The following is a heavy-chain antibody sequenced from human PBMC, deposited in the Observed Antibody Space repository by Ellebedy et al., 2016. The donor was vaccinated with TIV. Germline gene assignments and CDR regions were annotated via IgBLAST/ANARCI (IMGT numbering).Heavy chain of an antibody. V-gene: IGHV1-8*01. Sequence: AASGKVSCKPSGYTFTSYDINWVRRAPGQGLEYLGWMQPGSGNTGYAQKFEGRVTMTRDTSTGTAYMELNSLRSEDTAVYYCTVGLFDPWGQGTLVTVSS. J-gene: IGHJ5*02. CDR2: MQPGSGNT. CDR1: GYTFTSYD. D-gene: IGHD3-10*01. CDR3: TVGLFDP.